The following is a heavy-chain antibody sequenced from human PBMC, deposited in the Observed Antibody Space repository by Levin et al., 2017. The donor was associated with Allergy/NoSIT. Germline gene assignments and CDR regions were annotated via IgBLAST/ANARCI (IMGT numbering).Heavy chain of an antibody. CDR2: IRSKANSYAT. V-gene: IGHV3-73*01. J-gene: IGHJ6*02. CDR1: GFTFSGSA. D-gene: IGHD5-12*01. Sequence: GESLKISCAASGFTFSGSAMHWVRQASGKGLEWVGRIRSKANSYATAYAASVKGRFTISRDDSKNTAYLQMNSLKTEDTAVYYCTRPNRMVATKNQHGIYYYYYGMDVWGQGTTVTVSS. CDR3: TRPNRMVATKNQHGIYYYYYGMDV.